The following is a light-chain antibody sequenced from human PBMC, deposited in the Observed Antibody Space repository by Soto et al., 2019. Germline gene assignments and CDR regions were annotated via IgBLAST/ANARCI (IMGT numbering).Light chain of an antibody. CDR2: DVS. J-gene: IGLJ2*01. Sequence: QSALTQPASVSGSPGQSITISCTGTSSDVGGYNFVSWYQQHPGKAPKLMIYDVSNRPSGVSNRFSGSKSRNTASLTISGLQAEDEAHYYCSSYTSTNTQLFGGGTKLTVL. V-gene: IGLV2-14*03. CDR3: SSYTSTNTQL. CDR1: SSDVGGYNF.